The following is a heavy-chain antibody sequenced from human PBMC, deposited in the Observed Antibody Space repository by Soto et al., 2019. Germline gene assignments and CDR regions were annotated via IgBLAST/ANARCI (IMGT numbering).Heavy chain of an antibody. V-gene: IGHV4-30-2*01. Sequence: PSETLSLTCAVSGGSISSGGYSWSWIRQPPGKGLEWIGYIYHSGSTYYNPSLKSRVTISVDRSKNQFSMKLSSVTAADTAVYYCASESVEMATRFDYCGQGTMVTVSS. J-gene: IGHJ4*02. CDR1: GGSISSGGYS. D-gene: IGHD5-12*01. CDR3: ASESVEMATRFDY. CDR2: IYHSGST.